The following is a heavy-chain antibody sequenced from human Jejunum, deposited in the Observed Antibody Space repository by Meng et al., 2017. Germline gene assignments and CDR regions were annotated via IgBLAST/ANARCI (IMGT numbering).Heavy chain of an antibody. CDR2: VYHSGST. CDR3: ARADYVRYFDL. D-gene: IGHD3-10*02. Sequence: QGELPESGPGLVKPSVTLSPTCAVSGGSIESNNWWTWIRQPPGQGLEWIGEVYHSGSTHYNPSLQSRVTISIDNSKNRFSLSLNSVTAADTAIYYCARADYVRYFDLWGRGTLVTVSS. V-gene: IGHV4-4*02. J-gene: IGHJ2*01. CDR1: GGSIESNNW.